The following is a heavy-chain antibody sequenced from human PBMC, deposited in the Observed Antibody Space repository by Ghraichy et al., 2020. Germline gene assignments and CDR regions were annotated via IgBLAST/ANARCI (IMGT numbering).Heavy chain of an antibody. CDR2: FGSNGGSI. CDR3: VKGYCSTITCPDYAFDI. D-gene: IGHD2-2*01. V-gene: IGHV3-64D*09. Sequence: GGSLRLSCSASGFTFSNYAMHWVRQAPGKGLEYVSGFGSNGGSIYYADSVKGRFTISRDNSKNTLYLQLSSLRGDDTAVYYWVKGYCSTITCPDYAFDIWGQGTMLTVSS. J-gene: IGHJ3*02. CDR1: GFTFSNYA.